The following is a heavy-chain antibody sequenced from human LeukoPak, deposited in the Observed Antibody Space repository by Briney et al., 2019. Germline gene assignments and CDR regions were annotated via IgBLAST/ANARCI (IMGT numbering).Heavy chain of an antibody. J-gene: IGHJ4*02. D-gene: IGHD6-13*01. CDR3: ARAYSSSWYEDY. CDR2: ISSSSSYI. V-gene: IGHV3-21*01. Sequence: PGGSLRLSCAASGFTFGSYSMNWVRQAPGKGLEWVSSISSSSSYIYYADSVKGRFTISRDNAKNSLYLQMNSLRAEDTAVYYCARAYSSSWYEDYWGQGTLVTVSS. CDR1: GFTFGSYS.